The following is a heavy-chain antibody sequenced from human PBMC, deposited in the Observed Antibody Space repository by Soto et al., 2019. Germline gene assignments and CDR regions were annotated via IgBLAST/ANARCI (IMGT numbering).Heavy chain of an antibody. D-gene: IGHD3-3*01. CDR2: ISYDGNNR. Sequence: VQLVESGGGLVQPGGSLRLSCAASGFTFSNYGMHWVRQAPGKGLEWVAVISYDGNNRYYGDSVKGRFTISRDNSKNTLYLQMSSLRAEDTAVYFCASTWSGYYYFDSWGQGTLVTVSS. CDR3: ASTWSGYYYFDS. V-gene: IGHV3-30*03. J-gene: IGHJ4*02. CDR1: GFTFSNYG.